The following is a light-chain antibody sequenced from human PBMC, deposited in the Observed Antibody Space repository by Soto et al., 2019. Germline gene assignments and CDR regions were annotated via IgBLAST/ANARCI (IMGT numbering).Light chain of an antibody. CDR3: SSYTSSSAVL. Sequence: QSALTQPASVSGSPGQSITISCTGTSTDIGGYNYVSWYQQYPGKAPKLMIYDVSNRPSGVSNRFSGSKSGNTASLTISGLQAEDEADYYCSSYTSSSAVLFCGGTKVTVL. J-gene: IGLJ2*01. CDR2: DVS. CDR1: STDIGGYNY. V-gene: IGLV2-14*01.